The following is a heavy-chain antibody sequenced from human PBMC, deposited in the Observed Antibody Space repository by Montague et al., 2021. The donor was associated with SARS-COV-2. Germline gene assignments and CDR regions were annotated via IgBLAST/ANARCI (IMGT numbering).Heavy chain of an antibody. CDR2: INSHSGGT. D-gene: IGHD6-13*01. J-gene: IGHJ6*02. CDR3: ARAVAAVGGPVDYYYFDGMDV. V-gene: IGHV1-2*02. CDR1: GYIFTGHY. Sequence: SVKVSCKASGYIFTGHYVLWVRQAPGQGLEWMGWINSHSGGTQYAQKFQDRVTLTRDTSINTAYMELSRLRFDDTAVYYCARAVAAVGGPVDYYYFDGMDVWGQGTTVTVSS.